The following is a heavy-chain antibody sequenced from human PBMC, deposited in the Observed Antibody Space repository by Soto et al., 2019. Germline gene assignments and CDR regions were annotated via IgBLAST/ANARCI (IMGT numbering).Heavy chain of an antibody. CDR3: ARFCSGGSCAASFDI. CDR1: GYTFTNYA. D-gene: IGHD2-15*01. V-gene: IGHV1-3*01. J-gene: IGHJ3*02. Sequence: ASVKVSCKASGYTFTNYAMHWVRQAPGQRLEWMGWINAGNGNTKYSQKFQGRVTTTRDTSASTAYMELSSLRSEDTAVYYCARFCSGGSCAASFDIWGQGTMVTVSS. CDR2: INAGNGNT.